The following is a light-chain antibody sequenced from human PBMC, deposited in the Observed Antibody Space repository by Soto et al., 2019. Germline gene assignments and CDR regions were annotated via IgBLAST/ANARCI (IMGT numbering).Light chain of an antibody. Sequence: DIVMTQSPDSLAVSLGERATINCKSSQSVLSSSNNKNYLAWYQQKPGQPPKLLIYWASTRESGVPDRFRGSGSGTDFTLTISSLQAEDFAVYYCQQRYSWYSFGQGTKLVI. CDR3: QQRYSWYS. V-gene: IGKV4-1*01. CDR1: QSVLSSSNNKNY. CDR2: WAS. J-gene: IGKJ2*03.